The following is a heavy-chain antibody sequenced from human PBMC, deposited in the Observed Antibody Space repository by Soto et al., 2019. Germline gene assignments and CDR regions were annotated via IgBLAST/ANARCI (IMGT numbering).Heavy chain of an antibody. CDR1: GFTFSNYA. V-gene: IGHV3-23*01. J-gene: IGHJ4*02. CDR2: ISGSGSST. Sequence: EVQLLESGGGLVQPGGSLRLSCAASGFTFSNYAVSWVRQAPGKGLEWVSVISGSGSSTYYADSVKGRFTISRDNSKNTLYLQRNSLRAEDTAVYYCARNNSDNSGYSKSNYWGQGTLVTVSS. D-gene: IGHD3-22*01. CDR3: ARNNSDNSGYSKSNY.